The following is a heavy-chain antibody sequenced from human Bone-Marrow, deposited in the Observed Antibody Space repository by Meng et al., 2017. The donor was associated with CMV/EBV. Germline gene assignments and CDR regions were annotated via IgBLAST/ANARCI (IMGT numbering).Heavy chain of an antibody. CDR3: AKLRGYSFQDYFDY. Sequence: GESLKISCAPSGFTFSSYAMSWVRQAPGKGLEWVSAISGSGGSTYYADSVKGRFTISRDNSKNTLYLQMNSLRAEDTAVYYCAKLRGYSFQDYFDYWGQGTLVTVSS. CDR2: ISGSGGST. V-gene: IGHV3-23*01. CDR1: GFTFSSYA. J-gene: IGHJ4*02. D-gene: IGHD5-18*01.